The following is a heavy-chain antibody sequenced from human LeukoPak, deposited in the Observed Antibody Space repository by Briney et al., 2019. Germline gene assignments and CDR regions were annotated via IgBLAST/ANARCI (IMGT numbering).Heavy chain of an antibody. CDR2: IYYSGST. CDR3: ARDRHYYDSSGLYNWFDP. D-gene: IGHD3-22*01. V-gene: IGHV4-59*01. J-gene: IGHJ5*02. CDR1: GGSISSYY. Sequence: PSETLSLTCTVSGGSISSYYWSWLRQPPGKGLEGIGYIYYSGSTNYNPSLTSRVTISVDTSKNQFSLKLSSVTAADTAVYYCARDRHYYDSSGLYNWFDPWGQGTLVTVSS.